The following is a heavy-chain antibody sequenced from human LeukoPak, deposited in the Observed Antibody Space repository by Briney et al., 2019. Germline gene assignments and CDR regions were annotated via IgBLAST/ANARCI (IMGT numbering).Heavy chain of an antibody. CDR2: INHSGST. Sequence: PSETLSLTCAVYGGSFSGYYWSWIRQPPGKGLEWIGEINHSGSTNYNPSLKSRVTISVDTSKNQFSLKLSSVTAADTAVYYCARRGQQLGPFDYWGQGTLVTVSS. V-gene: IGHV4-34*01. D-gene: IGHD6-13*01. CDR3: ARRGQQLGPFDY. J-gene: IGHJ4*02. CDR1: GGSFSGYY.